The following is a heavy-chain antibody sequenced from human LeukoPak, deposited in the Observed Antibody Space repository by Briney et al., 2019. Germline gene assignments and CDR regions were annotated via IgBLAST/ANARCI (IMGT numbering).Heavy chain of an antibody. CDR3: ARVPSIAVAGPYPFFDY. D-gene: IGHD6-19*01. J-gene: IGHJ4*02. CDR1: GYSISSGYY. CDR2: IYHSGST. V-gene: IGHV4-38-2*02. Sequence: SETLSLTCTVSGYSISSGYYWGWIRQPPGKGLEWVGSIYHSGSTYYNPSLKSRVTISVDTSKNQFSLKLSSVTAADTAVYYCARVPSIAVAGPYPFFDYWGQGTLVTVSS.